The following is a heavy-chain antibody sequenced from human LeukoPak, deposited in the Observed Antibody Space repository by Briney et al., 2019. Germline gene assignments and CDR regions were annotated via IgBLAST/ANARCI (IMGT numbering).Heavy chain of an antibody. CDR2: IKEDGSEK. CDR3: ARNPRSSSVY. D-gene: IGHD6-6*01. CDR1: GFTFDTFW. V-gene: IGHV3-7*01. J-gene: IGHJ4*02. Sequence: SGGSLRLSCTASGFTFDTFWMSWVRQAPGKGLEWVANIKEDGSEKYYVDSVKGRFTISRDNAKNSLYLQMNGLRAEDTAVYYCARNPRSSSVYWGQGTLVTVSS.